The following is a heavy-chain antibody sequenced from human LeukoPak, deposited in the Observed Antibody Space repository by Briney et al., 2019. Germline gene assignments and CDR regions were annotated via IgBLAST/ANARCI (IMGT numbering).Heavy chain of an antibody. J-gene: IGHJ6*03. CDR3: AREKSNTNDFWSGLWNYYYYMDV. Sequence: ASETLSLTCTVSGGSISSYYWSWIRQPAGKGLEWIGRIYTSGSTNYNPFLKSRVTMSVDTSKNQFSLKLSSVTAADTAVYYCAREKSNTNDFWSGLWNYYYYMDVWGKGTTVTVSS. D-gene: IGHD3-3*01. CDR2: IYTSGST. V-gene: IGHV4-4*07. CDR1: GGSISSYY.